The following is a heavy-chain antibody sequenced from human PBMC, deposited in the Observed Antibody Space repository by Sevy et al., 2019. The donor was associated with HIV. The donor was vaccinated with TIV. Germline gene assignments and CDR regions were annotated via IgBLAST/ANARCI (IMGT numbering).Heavy chain of an antibody. V-gene: IGHV4-39*01. CDR1: GGSISSSSYY. Sequence: SETLSLTCTVSGGSISSSSYYWGWIRQPPGKGLEWIGSIYYSGSTYYNPSLKSRVTISVNTSKNQFSLKLSSVTAADTAVDYCASGARTYYYDSSGYPKGYYFDYWGQGTLVTVSS. J-gene: IGHJ4*02. D-gene: IGHD3-22*01. CDR3: ASGARTYYYDSSGYPKGYYFDY. CDR2: IYYSGST.